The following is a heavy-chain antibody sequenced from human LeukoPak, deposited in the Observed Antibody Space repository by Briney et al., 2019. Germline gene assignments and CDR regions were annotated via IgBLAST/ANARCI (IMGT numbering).Heavy chain of an antibody. D-gene: IGHD6-13*01. J-gene: IGHJ3*02. V-gene: IGHV3-7*01. CDR1: GFTFSSYW. CDR2: IKQDGSEK. Sequence: GGSLRLSCAASGFTFSSYWMSWVRQAPGKGLEWVANIKQDGSEKYYVDSVKGRFTISRDNAKNSLYLQMNSPRAEDTAVYYCASSSWYGDAFDIWGQGTMVTVSS. CDR3: ASSSWYGDAFDI.